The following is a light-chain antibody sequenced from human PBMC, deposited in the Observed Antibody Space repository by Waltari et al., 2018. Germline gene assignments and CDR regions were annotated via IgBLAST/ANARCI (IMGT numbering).Light chain of an antibody. CDR2: ANK. CDR3: QSYDSSLTGSKI. CDR1: SSNIGAGHS. J-gene: IGLJ2*01. V-gene: IGLV1-40*01. Sequence: QSVLTQPPSVSGAPGQRVTISCAGSSSNIGAGHSVPGYQKLPGSAPKLLNNANKDRPSWVPDRFSASKSGTSASLAITGLQAEDEADYYCQSYDSSLTGSKIFGGGTKLTVL.